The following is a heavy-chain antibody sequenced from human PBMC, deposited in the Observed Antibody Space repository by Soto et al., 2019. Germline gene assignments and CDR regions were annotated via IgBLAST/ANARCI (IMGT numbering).Heavy chain of an antibody. CDR2: IKSKTDGGTT. CDR1: GFTFSNAW. Sequence: EVQLVESGGGLVKPGGSLRLSCAASGFTFSNAWMSWVRQAPGKGLEWVGRIKSKTDGGTTDYAAPVKGRFTISRDDTKNTLDLQMNSLKTEDTAVYYCTTDGEWWPNDYWGQGTLVTVSS. V-gene: IGHV3-15*01. D-gene: IGHD2-15*01. J-gene: IGHJ4*02. CDR3: TTDGEWWPNDY.